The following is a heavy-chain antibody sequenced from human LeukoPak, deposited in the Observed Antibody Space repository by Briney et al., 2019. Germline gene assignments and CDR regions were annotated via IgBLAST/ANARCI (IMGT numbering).Heavy chain of an antibody. CDR3: AAEDIVLVAPATMSEYRTDY. D-gene: IGHD2-8*01. CDR1: GGSIRSSNYF. V-gene: IGHV4-39*02. Sequence: KPSETLSLTCTVSGGSIRSSNYFWGWIRQPPGKGLEWIGSIYYSGSTYYNPSLEMRVTISVDTSKNHFSLKLRSVSAADTAVYYCAAEDIVLVAPATMSEYRTDYWGQGTLVTVSS. CDR2: IYYSGST. J-gene: IGHJ4*02.